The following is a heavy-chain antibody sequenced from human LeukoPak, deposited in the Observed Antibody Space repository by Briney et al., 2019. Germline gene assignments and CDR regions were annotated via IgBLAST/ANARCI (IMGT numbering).Heavy chain of an antibody. CDR1: GGTFSSYA. J-gene: IGHJ5*02. V-gene: IGHV7-4-1*02. CDR2: INTNTGNP. D-gene: IGHD3-3*01. Sequence: GASVKVSCKASGGTFSSYAISWVRQAPGQGLEWMGWINTNTGNPTYAQGFTGRFVFSLDTSVSTAYLQISSLKAEDTAVYYCARGPYDFWSGYPYNWFDPWGQGTLVTVSS. CDR3: ARGPYDFWSGYPYNWFDP.